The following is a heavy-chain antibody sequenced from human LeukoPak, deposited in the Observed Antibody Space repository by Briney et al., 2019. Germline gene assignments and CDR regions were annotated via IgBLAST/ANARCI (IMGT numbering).Heavy chain of an antibody. D-gene: IGHD5-24*01. V-gene: IGHV1-46*01. Sequence: ASVKVSCKASGYTFTSYYMHWVRQAPGQGLEWMGIINPSGGSTSHAQKFQGRVTMTRDTSTSTVYMELSSLRSEDTAVYYCARVAGMATFLRYWGQGTLVTVSS. J-gene: IGHJ4*02. CDR2: INPSGGST. CDR1: GYTFTSYY. CDR3: ARVAGMATFLRY.